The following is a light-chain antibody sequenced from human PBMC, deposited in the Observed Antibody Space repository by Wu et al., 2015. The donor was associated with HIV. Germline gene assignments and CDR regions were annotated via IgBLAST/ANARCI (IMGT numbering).Light chain of an antibody. Sequence: DIQMTQSPSTLSASVGDRVTITCRASQSINSWLAWFQHQPGKAPKLLIYKASILETGVPPRFSGSGSGTEFTLTISSLQPDDSATYYCQQYNNYSSHSFGQGT. J-gene: IGKJ2*03. CDR2: KAS. CDR3: QQYNNYSSHS. CDR1: QSINSW. V-gene: IGKV1-5*03.